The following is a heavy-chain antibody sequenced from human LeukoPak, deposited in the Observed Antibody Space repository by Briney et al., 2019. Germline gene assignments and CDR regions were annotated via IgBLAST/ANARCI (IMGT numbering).Heavy chain of an antibody. J-gene: IGHJ4*02. CDR1: GYSFTSYW. Sequence: GESLKISCKGSGYSFTSYWIGWVRQMPGKGLEWMGIIYPGDSDTRYSPSSQGQVTISADKSISTAYLQWSSLKASDTAMYYCARQRGYCSGGSCYSDYWGQGTLVTVSS. CDR2: IYPGDSDT. V-gene: IGHV5-51*01. D-gene: IGHD2-15*01. CDR3: ARQRGYCSGGSCYSDY.